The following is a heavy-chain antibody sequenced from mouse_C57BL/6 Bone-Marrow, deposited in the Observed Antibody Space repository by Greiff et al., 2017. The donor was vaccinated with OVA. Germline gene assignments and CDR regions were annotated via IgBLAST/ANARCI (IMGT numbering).Heavy chain of an antibody. CDR1: GFTFSSYG. CDR3: ARQYYGTTRFAD. J-gene: IGHJ3*01. CDR2: ISSGGSYT. Sequence: EVNVVESGGDLVKPGGSLKLSCAASGFTFSSYGMSWVRQTPDKRLEWVATISSGGSYTYYPDSVKGRFTISRDNAKNTLYLQMSSLKSEDTAMYYCARQYYGTTRFADWGQGTLVTVSA. D-gene: IGHD2-1*01. V-gene: IGHV5-6*01.